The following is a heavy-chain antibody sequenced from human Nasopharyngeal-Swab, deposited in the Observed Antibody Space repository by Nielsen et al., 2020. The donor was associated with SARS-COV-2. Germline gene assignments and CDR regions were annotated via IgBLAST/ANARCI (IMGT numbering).Heavy chain of an antibody. J-gene: IGHJ2*01. Sequence: SLKISCAASGFTFSSYWMHWVRQAPGKGLVWVSRLNRDGSSTSYADSVKGRFTISRDNAEDTLYLQMNSLRAEDTAVYDCARGAKYCDSGSYHSDRYFDLWGRGTLVTVSS. D-gene: IGHD3-22*01. CDR1: GFTFSSYW. V-gene: IGHV3-74*01. CDR3: ARGAKYCDSGSYHSDRYFDL. CDR2: LNRDGSST.